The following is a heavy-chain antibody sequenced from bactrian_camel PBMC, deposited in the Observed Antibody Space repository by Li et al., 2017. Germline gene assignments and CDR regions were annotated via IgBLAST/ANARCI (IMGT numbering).Heavy chain of an antibody. CDR3: AADPTVNKVCRPGVVPGLEY. D-gene: IGHD2*01. Sequence: HVQLVESGGGSVQAGGSLRLTCAASGYTYNRNCMAWFRQAPGKEREGVAGIDRRDGSTSYRDSVKGRFTISRGNAKNTLYLQMNNLKPEDTAMYYCAADPTVNKVCRPGVVPGLEYRGQGTQ. CDR2: IDRRDGST. J-gene: IGHJ4*01. V-gene: IGHV3S26*01. CDR1: GYTYNRNC.